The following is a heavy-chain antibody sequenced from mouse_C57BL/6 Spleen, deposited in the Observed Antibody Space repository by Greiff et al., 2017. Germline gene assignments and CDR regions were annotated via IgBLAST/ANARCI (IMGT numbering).Heavy chain of an antibody. J-gene: IGHJ1*03. CDR3: ARGGGYFDV. CDR2: INYDGSST. Sequence: EVMLVESEGGLVQPGSSMKLSCTASGFTFSDYYMAWVRQVPEKGLEWVANINYDGSSTYYLDSLKSRFIISRDNAKNILYLQMSSLKSEDTATYYCARGGGYFDVWGTGTTVTVSS. CDR1: GFTFSDYY. V-gene: IGHV5-16*01.